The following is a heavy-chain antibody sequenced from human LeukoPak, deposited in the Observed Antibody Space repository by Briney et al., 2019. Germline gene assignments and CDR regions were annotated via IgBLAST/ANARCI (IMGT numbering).Heavy chain of an antibody. CDR2: ISSSRSTI. CDR1: GFNLSSYS. V-gene: IGHV3-48*04. J-gene: IGHJ4*02. CDR3: ARVGDTAMAPFAW. Sequence: GGSLRLSCAASGFNLSSYSMKWVRQAPGKGLEWVSYISSSRSTIYYADSVKGRFTISRDNAKNSLYLQMNSLRAEDTAVYYCARVGDTAMAPFAWWGQGTLVTVSS. D-gene: IGHD5-18*01.